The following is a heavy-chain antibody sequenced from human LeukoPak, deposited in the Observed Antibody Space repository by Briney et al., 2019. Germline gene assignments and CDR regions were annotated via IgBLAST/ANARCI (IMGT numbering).Heavy chain of an antibody. CDR1: GYTFTNYY. CDR3: ARSLNYYDSSGYLF. V-gene: IGHV1-18*04. Sequence: ASVKVSCKTSGYTFTNYYIHWVRQAPGQGLEWMGWISAYNGNTNYAQKLQGRVTMTTDTSTSTAYMELRSLRSDDTAVYYCARSLNYYDSSGYLFWGQGTLVTISS. CDR2: ISAYNGNT. J-gene: IGHJ4*02. D-gene: IGHD3-22*01.